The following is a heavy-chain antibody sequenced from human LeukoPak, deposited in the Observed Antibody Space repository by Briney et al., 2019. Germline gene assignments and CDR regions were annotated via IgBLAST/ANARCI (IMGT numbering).Heavy chain of an antibody. Sequence: NSGGSLRLSCAASGFTFSDYYMSWIRQAPGKGLEWVSYISSSGSTIYYADSVKGRFTISRDNAKNSLYLQMNSLRAEDTAVYYCARDRGWLQLTALGYWGQGTLVTVSS. CDR2: ISSSGSTI. J-gene: IGHJ4*02. CDR1: GFTFSDYY. V-gene: IGHV3-11*01. CDR3: ARDRGWLQLTALGY. D-gene: IGHD5-24*01.